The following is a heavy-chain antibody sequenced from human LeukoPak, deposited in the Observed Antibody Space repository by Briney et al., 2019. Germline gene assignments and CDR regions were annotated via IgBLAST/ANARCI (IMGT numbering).Heavy chain of an antibody. Sequence: GGSLRLSCAGSGFTFSTFIMNWVRQAPGKRLEWVASISSSSGHIYYADSVRGRFTIPRDNAKNSTYLQMNSLRVEDAAIYYCARAIAAAGNYWGQGTLVTVSS. J-gene: IGHJ4*02. CDR3: ARAIAAAGNY. V-gene: IGHV3-21*01. CDR2: ISSSSGHI. CDR1: GFTFSTFI. D-gene: IGHD6-13*01.